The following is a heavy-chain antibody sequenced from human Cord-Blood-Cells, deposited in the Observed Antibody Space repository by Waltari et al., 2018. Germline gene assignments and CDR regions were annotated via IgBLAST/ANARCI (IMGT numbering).Heavy chain of an antibody. D-gene: IGHD4-4*01. CDR1: GGSFSGYY. Sequence: QVQLQQWGAGLLKPSETLSLTCAVYGGSFSGYYWSWTRQPPGKGLEWIGEINHSGSTNYNPSLKSRVTISVDTSKNQFSLKLSSVTAADTAVYYCARGQAERYSNYYYYYYMDVWGKGTTVTVSS. CDR3: ARGQAERYSNYYYYYYMDV. CDR2: INHSGST. V-gene: IGHV4-34*01. J-gene: IGHJ6*03.